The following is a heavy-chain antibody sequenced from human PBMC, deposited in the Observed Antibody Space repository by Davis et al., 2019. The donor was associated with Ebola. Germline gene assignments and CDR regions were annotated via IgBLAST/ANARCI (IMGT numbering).Heavy chain of an antibody. J-gene: IGHJ6*02. Sequence: SETLSLTCTVSGGSISSYYWSWIRQPPGKGLEWIGYIYYSGSTNYNPSLKSRVTISVDTSKNQFSLKLSSVTAADTAVYYCARVRIVVVPGATYYYYYGMDVWGQGTTVTVSS. D-gene: IGHD2-2*01. V-gene: IGHV4-59*12. CDR1: GGSISSYY. CDR3: ARVRIVVVPGATYYYYYGMDV. CDR2: IYYSGST.